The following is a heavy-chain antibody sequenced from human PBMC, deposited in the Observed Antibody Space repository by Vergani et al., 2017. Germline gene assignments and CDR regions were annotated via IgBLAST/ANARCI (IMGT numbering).Heavy chain of an antibody. Sequence: EVQLVESGGGLVKPGGSLRLSCAASGFTFSSYSMNWVRQAPGKGLEWVSSISSSSSYIYYADSVKGRFTISRDNAKNSLYLKMNSLRAEDTAVYYCARGGSMVRGVMNWFDPWGQGTLVTVSS. J-gene: IGHJ5*02. CDR3: ARGGSMVRGVMNWFDP. D-gene: IGHD3-10*01. CDR1: GFTFSSYS. V-gene: IGHV3-21*01. CDR2: ISSSSSYI.